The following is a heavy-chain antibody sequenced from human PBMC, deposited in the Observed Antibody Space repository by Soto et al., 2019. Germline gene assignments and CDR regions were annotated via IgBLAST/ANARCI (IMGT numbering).Heavy chain of an antibody. D-gene: IGHD2-21*01. CDR3: ARERDHVISDGMDV. J-gene: IGHJ6*02. CDR1: GYTFTGYY. Sequence: QVQLVQSGADVKTPGASVRVSCKPSGYTFTGYYVHWVREAPGQGLDRMRWINPETGGTSYAQKFHGRVTLSRDTSITTARLELSRLGFDDAAVYFCARERDHVISDGMDVWGQGPTVTVSS. V-gene: IGHV1-2*02. CDR2: INPETGGT.